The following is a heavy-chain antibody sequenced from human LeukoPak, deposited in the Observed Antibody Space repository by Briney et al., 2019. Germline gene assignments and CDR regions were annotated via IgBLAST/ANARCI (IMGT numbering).Heavy chain of an antibody. V-gene: IGHV3-30*18. CDR2: ISYDGSDK. D-gene: IGHD6-19*01. J-gene: IGHJ4*02. CDR3: AKVSQQWLASHYFDN. Sequence: QPGRSLRLSCAASGFTFSSYDIHWVRQAPGKGLEWVAIISYDGSDKYYADSVKGRFTISRDNSKNTLYLQMNSLRAEDTAVYYCAKVSQQWLASHYFDNWGQGTLVTVSS. CDR1: GFTFSSYD.